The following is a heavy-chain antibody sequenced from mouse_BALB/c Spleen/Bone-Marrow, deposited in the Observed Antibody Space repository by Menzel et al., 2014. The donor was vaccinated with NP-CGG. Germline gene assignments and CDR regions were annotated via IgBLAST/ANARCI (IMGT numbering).Heavy chain of an antibody. V-gene: IGHV2-6-7*01. CDR1: GFSLTAYG. Sequence: QVHVKQSGPGLVAPSQSLSITCTVSGFSLTAYGVNWVRPPPGKGLEWLGMIWGDGITDYNSALKSRLSISKDNSKSQVFLKMNSLQTDDTARYYCARDRYYGNFYFDVWGAGTTVTVSS. CDR2: IWGDGIT. D-gene: IGHD2-1*01. CDR3: ARDRYYGNFYFDV. J-gene: IGHJ1*01.